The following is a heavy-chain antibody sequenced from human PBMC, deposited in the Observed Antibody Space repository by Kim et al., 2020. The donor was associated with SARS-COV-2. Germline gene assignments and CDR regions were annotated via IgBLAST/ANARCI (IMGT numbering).Heavy chain of an antibody. D-gene: IGHD5-12*01. Sequence: SETLSLTCTVSGGSISSYYWSWIRQPPGKGLEWIGYIYYSGSTNYNPSLKSRVTISVDTSKNQFSLKLSSVTAADTAVYCCARHGEMATHCYYYYMDVWGKGTPVTVSS. CDR2: IYYSGST. CDR3: ARHGEMATHCYYYYMDV. CDR1: GGSISSYY. J-gene: IGHJ6*03. V-gene: IGHV4-59*08.